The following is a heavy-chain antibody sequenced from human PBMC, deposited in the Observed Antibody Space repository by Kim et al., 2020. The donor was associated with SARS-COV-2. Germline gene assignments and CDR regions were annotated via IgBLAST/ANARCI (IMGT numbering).Heavy chain of an antibody. CDR1: GGSFSGYY. V-gene: IGHV4-34*01. J-gene: IGHJ4*02. D-gene: IGHD2-15*01. CDR3: ARGAGVDIVVVVAATPGLVGSLFDY. Sequence: SETLSLTCAVYGGSFSGYYWSWIRQPPGKGLEWIGEINHSGSTNYNPSLKSRVTISVDTSKNQFSLKLSSVTAADTAVYYCARGAGVDIVVVVAATPGLVGSLFDYWGQGTLVTVSS. CDR2: INHSGST.